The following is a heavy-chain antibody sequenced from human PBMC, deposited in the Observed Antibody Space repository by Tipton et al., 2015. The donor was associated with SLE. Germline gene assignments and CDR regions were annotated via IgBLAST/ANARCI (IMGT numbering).Heavy chain of an antibody. D-gene: IGHD6-19*01. CDR1: GGSFSSYY. Sequence: TLSLTCAVYGGSFSSYYWGWIRQPPGKGLEWIGSIYYSGTTYYNPSLQSRVTISVDTSKNQFSLKLTSVTAADTAVYYCAREDLGQWQAFDIWGQGTMVTVSS. CDR3: AREDLGQWQAFDI. CDR2: IYYSGTT. J-gene: IGHJ3*02. V-gene: IGHV4-39*07.